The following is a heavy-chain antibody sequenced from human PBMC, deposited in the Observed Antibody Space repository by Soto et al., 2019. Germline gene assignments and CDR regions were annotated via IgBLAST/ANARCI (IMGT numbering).Heavy chain of an antibody. D-gene: IGHD3-9*01. CDR3: AREESLTGYTYYFDY. CDR2: IYYSGST. J-gene: IGHJ4*02. Sequence: KPSETLSLTCTVSGGSISSYYWSWIRQPPGKGLEWIGYIYYSGSTNYNPSLKSRVTISVDTSKNQFSLKLSSVTAADTAVYYCAREESLTGYTYYFDYWGQGTLVTVSS. V-gene: IGHV4-59*01. CDR1: GGSISSYY.